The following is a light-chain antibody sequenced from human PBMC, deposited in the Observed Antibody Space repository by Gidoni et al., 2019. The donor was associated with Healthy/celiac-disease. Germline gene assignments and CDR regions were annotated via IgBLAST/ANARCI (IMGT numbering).Light chain of an antibody. CDR1: NIGSKS. CDR3: PVWDSRRDVV. Sequence: SYVLTQPPSVSVAPGQTARITCGGNNIGSKSVHWYQQKPGQAPVLVVYDDSDRPSGIPARFSGSNSGNTATLTISRVEAGDEADYYCPVWDSRRDVVFGGGTKLTVL. J-gene: IGLJ2*01. V-gene: IGLV3-21*02. CDR2: DDS.